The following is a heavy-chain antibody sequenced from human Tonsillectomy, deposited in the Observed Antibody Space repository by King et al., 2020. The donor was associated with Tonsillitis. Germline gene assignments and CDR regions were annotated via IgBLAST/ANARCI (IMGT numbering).Heavy chain of an antibody. V-gene: IGHV3-7*01. D-gene: IGHD6-25*01. CDR3: ASGSGWVFDY. Sequence: VQLVESGGGLVQPGGSLRLSCAASGFTFSSFWMSWVRQAPGKGLECVAIIKQDGMEKLYVDSVKGRFTISRDNAKNSLYLQMNSLRAEDTAVYYCASGSGWVFDYWGQGTLVTVSS. J-gene: IGHJ4*02. CDR1: GFTFSSFW. CDR2: IKQDGMEK.